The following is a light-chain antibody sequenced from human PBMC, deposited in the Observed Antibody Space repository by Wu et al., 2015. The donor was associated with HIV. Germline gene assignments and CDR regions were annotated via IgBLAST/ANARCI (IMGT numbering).Light chain of an antibody. CDR2: DTS. CDR3: QQYDVLPT. J-gene: IGKJ4*01. V-gene: IGKV1-33*01. CDR1: QSISSY. Sequence: DIQMTQSPSSLSASVGDRVTITCRASQSISSYLSWYQQKPGKAPKLLISDTSNLQTGVPSRFSGSGSGTDFTFTITSLQSEDIATYYCQQYDVLPTFGGGTKVEIK.